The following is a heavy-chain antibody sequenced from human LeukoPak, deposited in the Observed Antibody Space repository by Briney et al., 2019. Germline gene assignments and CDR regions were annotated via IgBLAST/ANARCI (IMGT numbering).Heavy chain of an antibody. J-gene: IGHJ4*02. CDR1: GDSLSGSIFY. CDR3: AREVEALDY. V-gene: IGHV4-39*07. CDR2: IYYTGST. Sequence: SETLSLTCTVSGDSLSGSIFYWAWIRQPPGKGLEWIGHIYYTGSTYDNPSLKSRVTISVDTSKNQFSLKLSSVTAADTAVYYCAREVEALDYWGQGTLVTVSS.